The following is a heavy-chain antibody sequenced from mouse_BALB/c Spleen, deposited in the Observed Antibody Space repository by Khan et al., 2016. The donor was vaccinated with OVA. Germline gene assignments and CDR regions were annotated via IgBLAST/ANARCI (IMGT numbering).Heavy chain of an antibody. CDR3: ADRLTGSFAY. J-gene: IGHJ3*01. D-gene: IGHD4-1*01. CDR1: GFTFSSYS. CDR2: ISSGGDYT. Sequence: EVQGVESGGDLVKPGGSLKLSCAASGFTFSSYSMSWVRQTPAKRLEWVASISSGGDYTYYPDSVKGRFTISRDNAQNHLSLQLSDLQSEDTAMYYCADRLTGSFAYWGQGTLVTVSA. V-gene: IGHV5-6*01.